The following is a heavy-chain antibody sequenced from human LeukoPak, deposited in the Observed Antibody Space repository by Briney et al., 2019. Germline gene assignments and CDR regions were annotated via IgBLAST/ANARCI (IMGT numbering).Heavy chain of an antibody. CDR3: ARDPSSRYCSSTSCSGYYFDY. CDR1: GYSIANGYY. V-gene: IGHV4-38-2*02. D-gene: IGHD2-2*01. Sequence: PSETLSLTCTVSGYSIANGYYWGWIRQPPGKGLGWFGSIYYSGRPYYNPSRKSRVTISVDTSKNQFSLKLSSVTAADTAVYYCARDPSSRYCSSTSCSGYYFDYWGQGTLVTVSS. J-gene: IGHJ4*02. CDR2: IYYSGRP.